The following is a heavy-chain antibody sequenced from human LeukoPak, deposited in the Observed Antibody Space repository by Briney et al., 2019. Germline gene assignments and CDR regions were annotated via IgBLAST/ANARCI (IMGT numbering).Heavy chain of an antibody. CDR2: INPSGGST. Sequence: GASVKVSCKAFGYTFTSDYMHWVRQAPGQGLEWMGIINPSGGSTSYAQKFQGRVTMTRDTSTSTVYMELSSLRSEDTAVYYCAITLPDYYYYYMDVWGKGTTVTVSS. CDR1: GYTFTSDY. V-gene: IGHV1-46*03. J-gene: IGHJ6*03. CDR3: AITLPDYYYYYMDV.